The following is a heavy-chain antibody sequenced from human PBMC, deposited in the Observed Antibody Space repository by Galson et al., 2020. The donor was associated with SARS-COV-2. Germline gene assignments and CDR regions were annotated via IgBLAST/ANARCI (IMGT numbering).Heavy chain of an antibody. CDR1: RFPHPTTAMG. CDR2: LYWEDAE. D-gene: IGHD2-21*01. V-gene: IGHV2-5*02. J-gene: IGHJ3*01. Sequence: SGPPLVHPRQPFTLTHTLPRFPHPTTAMGVGWIRQAQRKALKRLAILYWEDAERHIRTLKSRPTITKDTSKNQVVLTMTNMDPVDTAAYYCAHRRSDADDGGDDGDFCCSAFDVWGQGTMVSVSS. CDR3: AHRRSDADDGGDDGDFCCSAFDV.